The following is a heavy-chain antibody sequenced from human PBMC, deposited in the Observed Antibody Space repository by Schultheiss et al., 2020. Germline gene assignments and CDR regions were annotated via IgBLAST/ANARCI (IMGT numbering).Heavy chain of an antibody. Sequence: GGSLRLSCAASGFTFSSYGMSWVRQAPGKGLEWVSAISGSGGSTYYADSVKGRFTISRDNSRNTLYLQMNSLRAEDTAVYYCASGFDEVATLGYWGQGTLVTVSS. CDR2: ISGSGGST. D-gene: IGHD5-12*01. J-gene: IGHJ4*02. V-gene: IGHV3-23*01. CDR3: ASGFDEVATLGY. CDR1: GFTFSSYG.